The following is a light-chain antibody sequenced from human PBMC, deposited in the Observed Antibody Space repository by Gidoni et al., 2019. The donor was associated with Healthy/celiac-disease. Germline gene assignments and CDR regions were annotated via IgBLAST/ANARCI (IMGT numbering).Light chain of an antibody. V-gene: IGKV1-8*01. CDR1: QGISSY. J-gene: IGKJ4*01. CDR3: QQYYSYPLT. CDR2: AAP. Sequence: ALRMTQSPSSFSASTGDRVTITCRASQGISSYLAWYQQKPGKAPKLLIYAAPALQCGVPSRFSGSGSGTEFTLTISCLQSEDFATYYCQQYYSYPLTFGGGTKVEIK.